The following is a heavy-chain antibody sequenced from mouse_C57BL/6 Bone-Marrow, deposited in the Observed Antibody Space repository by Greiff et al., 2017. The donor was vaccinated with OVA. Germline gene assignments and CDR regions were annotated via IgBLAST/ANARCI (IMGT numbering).Heavy chain of an antibody. V-gene: IGHV1-63*01. J-gene: IGHJ2*01. CDR1: GYTFTNYW. CDR3: ARAGYSPFDY. CDR2: IYPGGGYT. D-gene: IGHD2-12*01. Sequence: VKLQESGAELVRPGTSVKMSCKASGYTFTNYWIGWAKQRPGHGLEWIGDIYPGGGYTNYNEKFKGKATLTADKSSSTAYMQFSSLTSEDSAIYYCARAGYSPFDYWGQGTTLTVSS.